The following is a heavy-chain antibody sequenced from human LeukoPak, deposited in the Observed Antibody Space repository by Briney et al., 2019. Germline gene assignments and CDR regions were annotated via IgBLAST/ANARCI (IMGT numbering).Heavy chain of an antibody. CDR1: SGSFSGYY. J-gene: IGHJ4*02. CDR3: AASGWTPGLDY. Sequence: SETLSLTCAIYSGSFSGYYWNWIRQPPGKGLEWIGEINHSGFTNYNPSLNSRVTMSVDTSKNQFSLNLTSVTAADTAVYYCAASGWTPGLDYWGQGTPVTVSP. V-gene: IGHV4-34*01. CDR2: INHSGFT. D-gene: IGHD6-19*01.